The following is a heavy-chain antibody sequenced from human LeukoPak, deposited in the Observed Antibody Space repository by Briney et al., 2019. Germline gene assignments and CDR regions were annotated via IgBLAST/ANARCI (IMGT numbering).Heavy chain of an antibody. CDR2: VYYIGTT. CDR3: VSHPYSSYYYHMDV. CDR1: GGSVSSPYSY. V-gene: IGHV4-61*01. Sequence: TSETLSLTCTVSGGSVSSPYSYWSWIRQPPGKGLEWIGNVYYIGTTRYNSSLKSRVTISVDTSKNQFSLKVSSVCAADTGVYYCVSHPYSSYYYHMDVWGRGTTVTVSS. J-gene: IGHJ6*02. D-gene: IGHD5-18*01.